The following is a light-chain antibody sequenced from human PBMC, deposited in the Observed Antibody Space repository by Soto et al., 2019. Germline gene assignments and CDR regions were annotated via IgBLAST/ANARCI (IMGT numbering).Light chain of an antibody. Sequence: QSALTQPASVSGSPGQSISISCTGTRSDVGAYNFVSWYQQHPGKAPKVIIFEVDKRPSEVSPRFSGSKSGNTASLPISGLQTEDEADYYCYSFTTSDTSVFGTGTKLTVL. V-gene: IGLV2-14*01. J-gene: IGLJ1*01. CDR2: EVD. CDR1: RSDVGAYNF. CDR3: YSFTTSDTSV.